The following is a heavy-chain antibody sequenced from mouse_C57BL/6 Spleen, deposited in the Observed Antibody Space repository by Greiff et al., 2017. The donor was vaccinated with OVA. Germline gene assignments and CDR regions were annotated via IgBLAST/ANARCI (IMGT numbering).Heavy chain of an antibody. CDR2: IYPGDGDT. CDR1: GYAFSSYW. Sequence: QVQLQQSGAELVKPGASVTISCKASGYAFSSYWMNWVKQRPGKGLEWIGQIYPGDGDTKYNGKFKGKATLTADKSSSTAYMQLSSLTSEDSAVYFCARGGYYYGSSGVWGTGTTVTVSS. CDR3: ARGGYYYGSSGV. V-gene: IGHV1-80*01. D-gene: IGHD1-1*01. J-gene: IGHJ1*03.